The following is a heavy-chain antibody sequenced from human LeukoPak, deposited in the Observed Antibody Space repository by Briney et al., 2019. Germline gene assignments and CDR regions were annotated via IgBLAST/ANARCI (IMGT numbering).Heavy chain of an antibody. J-gene: IGHJ4*02. CDR1: GGSFSGYY. CDR3: ARDAGGDFDY. D-gene: IGHD2-21*01. V-gene: IGHV4-34*01. Sequence: SETLSLTCAVYGGSFSGYYWSWIRQPPGKGLEWIGEINHSGSTNYNPSLKSRVTISVDTSKNQFSLKLSSVTAADTAFYYCARDAGGDFDYWGQGTLVNVSS. CDR2: INHSGST.